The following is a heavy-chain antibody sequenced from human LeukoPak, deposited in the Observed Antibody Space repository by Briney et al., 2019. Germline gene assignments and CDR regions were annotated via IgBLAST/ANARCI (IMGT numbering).Heavy chain of an antibody. J-gene: IGHJ3*02. CDR1: GHTFSTYG. V-gene: IGHV3-33*01. CDR3: ARNGIVGATNVFDI. Sequence: GSLRLSCAASGHTFSTYGMHWVRQAPGKGLEWVAVIWYDGSNENYVDSVKGRFTISRDNSKSTLYLQMKSLRAEDTAVYYCARNGIVGATNVFDIWGQGTMVTVSS. D-gene: IGHD1-26*01. CDR2: IWYDGSNE.